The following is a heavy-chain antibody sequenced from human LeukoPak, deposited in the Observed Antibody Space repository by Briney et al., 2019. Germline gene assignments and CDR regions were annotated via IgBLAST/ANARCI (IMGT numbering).Heavy chain of an antibody. CDR2: IYYSGST. CDR1: AASLSSYY. CDR3: ARLHDYGDYGVDY. V-gene: IGHV4-59*08. D-gene: IGHD4-17*01. Sequence: PSETLSPASPVAAASLSSYYWSWIRQPPGKGPEWIGYIYYSGSTNYNPSLKSRVTISVDTSKNQFSLKLSSVTAADTAVYYCARLHDYGDYGVDYWGQGTLVTVSS. J-gene: IGHJ4*02.